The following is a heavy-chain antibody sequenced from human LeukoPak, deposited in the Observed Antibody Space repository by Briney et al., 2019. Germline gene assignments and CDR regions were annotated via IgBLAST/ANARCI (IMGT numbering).Heavy chain of an antibody. Sequence: GGSLRLSCAASGFTFSDYYMSWIRQAPGKGLEWVSSISSSSSYIYYADSVKGRFTISRDNAKNSLYLQMNSLRAEDTAVYYCARDWFPTDIAVAGTGVQFDYWGQGTLVTVSS. CDR2: ISSSSSYI. CDR1: GFTFSDYY. CDR3: ARDWFPTDIAVAGTGVQFDY. D-gene: IGHD6-19*01. J-gene: IGHJ4*02. V-gene: IGHV3-11*06.